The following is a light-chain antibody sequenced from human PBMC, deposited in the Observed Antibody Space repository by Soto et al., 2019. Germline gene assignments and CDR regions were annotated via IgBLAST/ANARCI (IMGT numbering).Light chain of an antibody. J-gene: IGKJ4*01. CDR3: QQYYGTPPFT. V-gene: IGKV4-1*01. Sequence: DIVMTQSPDSLAVSLGERATINCRSSQTVLFSSNNKNYLAWYQQKPGHPPKLLIYWASTRESGVPDRFSGSGSGTDFTLTISSLQAEDVAVYYCQQYYGTPPFTFGGGTKVEIK. CDR2: WAS. CDR1: QTVLFSSNNKNY.